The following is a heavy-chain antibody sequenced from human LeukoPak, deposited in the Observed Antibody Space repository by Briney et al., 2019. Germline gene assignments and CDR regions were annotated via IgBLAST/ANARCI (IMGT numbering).Heavy chain of an antibody. D-gene: IGHD3-10*01. CDR1: GFTFSNYW. CDR3: ARDAFASGSYNPFDN. Sequence: PGRSLRLSCAASGFTFSNYWMSWVRQAPGKGLEWVANINQGGSEKFYVDSVKGRFTISRDNAKNSLYLQMNSLRAEDTAVYYCARDAFASGSYNPFDNWGQGTLVTVSS. V-gene: IGHV3-7*01. J-gene: IGHJ4*02. CDR2: INQGGSEK.